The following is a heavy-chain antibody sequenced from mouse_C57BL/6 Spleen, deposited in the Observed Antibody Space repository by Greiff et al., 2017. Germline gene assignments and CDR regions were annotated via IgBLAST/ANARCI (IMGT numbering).Heavy chain of an antibody. D-gene: IGHD2-3*01. Sequence: QVQLKQSGAELVRPGASVTLSCKASGYTFTDYEMHWVKQTPVHGLEWIGAIDPETGGTAYNQKFKGKAILAADKSSSTAYMELRSLTSEDSAVYYCTRYDDSLYCAMDYWGQGTSVTVSS. CDR1: GYTFTDYE. J-gene: IGHJ4*01. CDR3: TRYDDSLYCAMDY. V-gene: IGHV1-15*01. CDR2: IDPETGGT.